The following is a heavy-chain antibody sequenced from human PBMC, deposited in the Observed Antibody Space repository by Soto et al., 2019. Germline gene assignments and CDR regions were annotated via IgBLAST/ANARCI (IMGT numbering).Heavy chain of an antibody. D-gene: IGHD4-17*01. CDR2: ISGSGGST. J-gene: IGHJ4*02. V-gene: IGHV3-23*01. CDR1: GFTFSSYA. Sequence: EVQLLESGGGLVQPGGSLRLSCAASGFTFSSYAMSWVRQAPGKGLEWVSAISGSGGSTYYADSVKGRFTISRDNSKNTLYLQMNSLRAEDTAVYYCAKDIPVTTTTQYYFDYWGQGTLVTVSS. CDR3: AKDIPVTTTTQYYFDY.